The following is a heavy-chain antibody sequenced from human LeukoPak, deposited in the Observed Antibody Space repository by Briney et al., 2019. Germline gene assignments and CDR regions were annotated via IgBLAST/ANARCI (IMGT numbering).Heavy chain of an antibody. Sequence: SETLSLTCTVSGGSISSSSYYWGWIRQPPGKGLEWIGSIYYSGSTYYNPSLKSRVTISVDTSKNQFSLKLSSVTAADTAVYYCARAPRIQLWSFYFDYWGQGTLVTVSS. CDR2: IYYSGST. V-gene: IGHV4-39*07. J-gene: IGHJ4*02. CDR3: ARAPRIQLWSFYFDY. CDR1: GGSISSSSYY. D-gene: IGHD5-18*01.